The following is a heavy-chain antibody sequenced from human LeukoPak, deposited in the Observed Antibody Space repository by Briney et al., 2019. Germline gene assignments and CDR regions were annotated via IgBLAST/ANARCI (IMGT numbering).Heavy chain of an antibody. V-gene: IGHV3-48*03. D-gene: IGHD2-2*01. J-gene: IGHJ3*02. CDR3: ARGEGYQLLDAFDI. Sequence: GGSLRLSCAASGFTFISYEMNWVRQAPGKGLEWVSQISSGGSTIYYADSVKVRFTISRDNAKKSLYLQMNSLRAEDTAVYFCARGEGYQLLDAFDIWGQGTMVTVSS. CDR2: ISSGGSTI. CDR1: GFTFISYE.